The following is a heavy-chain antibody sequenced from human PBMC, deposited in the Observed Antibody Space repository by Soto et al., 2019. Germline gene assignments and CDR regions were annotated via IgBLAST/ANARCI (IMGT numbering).Heavy chain of an antibody. D-gene: IGHD3-10*01. CDR1: GGSISSGGYS. J-gene: IGHJ4*02. CDR2: IYHSGST. V-gene: IGHV4-30-2*01. Sequence: SETLSLTCAVSGGSISSGGYSWSWIRQPPGKGLEWIGYIYHSGSTYYNPSLKSRVTISVDRSKNQFSLKLSSVTAADTAVYYCARRYGGGFDYWGQGTLVTVSS. CDR3: ARRYGGGFDY.